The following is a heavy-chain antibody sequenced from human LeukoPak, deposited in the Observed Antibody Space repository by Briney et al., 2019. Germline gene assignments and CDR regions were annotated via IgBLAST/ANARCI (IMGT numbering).Heavy chain of an antibody. Sequence: SETLSLTCTVSGGSISSYYWSWIRQPAGKGLEWIGRIYTSGSTNYNPSLKSRVTMSVDTSKNQFSLKLSSVTAADTAVYYCARDRATYYYGTNDAFDIWGQGTTVIVSS. CDR3: ARDRATYYYGTNDAFDI. CDR2: IYTSGST. CDR1: GGSISSYY. J-gene: IGHJ3*02. V-gene: IGHV4-4*07. D-gene: IGHD3-10*01.